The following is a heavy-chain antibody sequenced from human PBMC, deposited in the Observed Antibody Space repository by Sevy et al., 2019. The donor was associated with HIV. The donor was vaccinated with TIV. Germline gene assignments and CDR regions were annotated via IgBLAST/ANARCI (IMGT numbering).Heavy chain of an antibody. CDR3: ASRVTNHGNWFDP. J-gene: IGHJ5*02. Sequence: SETLSLTCAVYGGSFSGYYWSWIRQPPRKGLEWIGEINHSGSTNYNPSLKSRVTISVDTSKNQFSLKLSSVTAADTAVYYCASRVTNHGNWFDPWGQGTLVTVSS. V-gene: IGHV4-34*01. CDR2: INHSGST. CDR1: GGSFSGYY. D-gene: IGHD2-8*01.